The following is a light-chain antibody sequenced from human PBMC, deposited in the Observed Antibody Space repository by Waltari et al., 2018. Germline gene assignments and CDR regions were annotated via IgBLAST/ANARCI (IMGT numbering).Light chain of an antibody. CDR3: QQSFTTPT. Sequence: DIQLTQSLSSLSASVGERATITCRASQTIVRSLNWYQQQPGKAPKLLIYAASNLQSGVPSRFRGSGSGTDFTLTIASLQPEDFATYYCQQSFTTPTFGGGTTVDIK. CDR2: AAS. J-gene: IGKJ4*01. CDR1: QTIVRS. V-gene: IGKV1-39*01.